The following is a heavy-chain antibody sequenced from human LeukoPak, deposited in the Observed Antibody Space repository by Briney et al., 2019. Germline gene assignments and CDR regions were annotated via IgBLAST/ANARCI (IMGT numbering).Heavy chain of an antibody. Sequence: GGSLKLSCAASGVTFSSYTMSWVRQAPGQGLEWVAGILPIGGKKYYADSFKGRFTIPADKSKSTAYMELSSLRSEDTAVHYCAREVWTYYDNLTGSIGDWGQGTMVTVSS. V-gene: IGHV1-69*06. D-gene: IGHD3-9*01. J-gene: IGHJ4*02. CDR2: ILPIGGKK. CDR3: AREVWTYYDNLTGSIGD. CDR1: GVTFSSYT.